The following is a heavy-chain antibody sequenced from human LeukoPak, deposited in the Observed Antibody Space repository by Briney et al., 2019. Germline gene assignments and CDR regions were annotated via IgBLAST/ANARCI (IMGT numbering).Heavy chain of an antibody. D-gene: IGHD6-19*01. CDR2: INSDGSST. CDR3: ARARYSSGWYDY. J-gene: IGHJ4*02. V-gene: IGHV3-74*01. Sequence: PGGSLRLSCAASGFTFSSYWMHWVRQAPGKGLVWVSRINSDGSSTSYADSVKGRFTISRDNAKNTLYLQMNSLRAEDTAVYYCARARYSSGWYDYWGQGTLVTVSS. CDR1: GFTFSSYW.